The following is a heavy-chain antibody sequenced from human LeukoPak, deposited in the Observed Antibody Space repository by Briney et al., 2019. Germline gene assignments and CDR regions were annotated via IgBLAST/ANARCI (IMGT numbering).Heavy chain of an antibody. CDR2: IIPILGIA. D-gene: IGHD3-10*01. CDR3: ARDLGGSGSFYDY. Sequence: GASVKVSCKASGGTFSSYAISWVRQAPGQGLEWMGRIIPILGIANYAQKFQGRVTITADKSTSTAYMELSSLRSEDTAVYYCARDLGGSGSFYDYWGQGTLVTVSS. V-gene: IGHV1-69*04. J-gene: IGHJ4*02. CDR1: GGTFSSYA.